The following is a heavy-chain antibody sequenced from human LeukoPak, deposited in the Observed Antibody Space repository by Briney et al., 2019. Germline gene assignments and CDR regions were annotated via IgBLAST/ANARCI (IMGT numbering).Heavy chain of an antibody. CDR1: GFAFSSYW. J-gene: IGHJ4*02. CDR3: ARSQFDY. CDR2: ISGDGSIT. V-gene: IGHV3-74*01. Sequence: GGSQRLSCATSGFAFSSYWMLWVRQAPGKGLVWVSRISGDGSITTYADSVKGRFTISRDNTKNILYLQMNSLRDEDTATYYCARSQFDYWGQGILVTVSS.